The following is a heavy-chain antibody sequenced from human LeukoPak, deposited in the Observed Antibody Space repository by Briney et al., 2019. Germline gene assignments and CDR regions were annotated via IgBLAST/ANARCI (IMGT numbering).Heavy chain of an antibody. CDR2: IYPGDSDT. CDR3: ARRDCSSTSCYTAPDY. J-gene: IGHJ4*02. CDR1: GYSFTSYW. V-gene: IGHV5-51*01. D-gene: IGHD2-2*02. Sequence: GESLKISCKGSGYSFTSYWIGWVRQMPGKGLEWMGIIYPGDSDTRYSPSFQGQVTISADKSISTAYLQWSSLKASDTAMYYCARRDCSSTSCYTAPDYWGQGTLVTVSS.